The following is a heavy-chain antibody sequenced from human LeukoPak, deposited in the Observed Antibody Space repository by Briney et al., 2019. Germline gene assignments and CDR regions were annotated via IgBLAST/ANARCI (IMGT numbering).Heavy chain of an antibody. Sequence: GGSLRLSCAASGFTFSNYWVHWVRQAPGKGLVWVSRINRDVSTTKYADSVKGRFTVSSDNAKNTLNLQMNSLRAEDTAVYYCARDKKSGESSEIDYWGQGTLVTVSS. V-gene: IGHV3-74*03. D-gene: IGHD3-10*01. CDR2: INRDVSTT. CDR1: GFTFSNYW. J-gene: IGHJ4*02. CDR3: ARDKKSGESSEIDY.